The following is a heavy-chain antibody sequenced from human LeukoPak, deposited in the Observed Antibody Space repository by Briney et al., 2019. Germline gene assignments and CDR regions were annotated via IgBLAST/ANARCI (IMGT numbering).Heavy chain of an antibody. Sequence: KPSETLSLTCTVSGGSISSYNYHWGWIRQPPGKGLEWIGSIYYSGSTYYNPSLKSRVTISVDTSKNQFSLKLSSVTAADTAVYYCAREGFSAMFPYYFDYWGQGTLVTVSS. CDR2: IYYSGST. CDR1: GGSISSYNYH. D-gene: IGHD5-18*01. CDR3: AREGFSAMFPYYFDY. J-gene: IGHJ4*02. V-gene: IGHV4-39*07.